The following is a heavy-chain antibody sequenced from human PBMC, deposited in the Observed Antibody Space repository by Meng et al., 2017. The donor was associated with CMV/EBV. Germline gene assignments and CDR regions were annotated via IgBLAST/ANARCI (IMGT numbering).Heavy chain of an antibody. V-gene: IGHV3-30*04. CDR2: ISYDGSNK. D-gene: IGHD7-27*01. CDR1: GFTFSSYA. Sequence: GESLKIFCAASGFTFSSYAMHWVRQAPGKGLEWVAVISYDGSNKYYADSVKGRFTISRDNSKNTLYLQMNSLRAEDTAVYYCARVIYWGGWYFDLWGRGTLVTVSS. CDR3: ARVIYWGGWYFDL. J-gene: IGHJ2*01.